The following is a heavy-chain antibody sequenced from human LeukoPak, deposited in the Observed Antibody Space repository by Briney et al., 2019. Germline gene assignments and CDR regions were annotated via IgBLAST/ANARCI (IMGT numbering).Heavy chain of an antibody. CDR3: AKDRSGLNWYFDL. D-gene: IGHD6-19*01. CDR1: GFTFSNYG. CDR2: ISYDGSNQ. Sequence: GRSLRLSCAASGFTFSNYGMHWVRQAPGKGLEWVAIISYDGSNQYYTDSVKGRFTISRDNSKNTLYQQINSLRAEDTAVYFCAKDRSGLNWYFDLWGRGTLVTVSS. J-gene: IGHJ2*01. V-gene: IGHV3-30*18.